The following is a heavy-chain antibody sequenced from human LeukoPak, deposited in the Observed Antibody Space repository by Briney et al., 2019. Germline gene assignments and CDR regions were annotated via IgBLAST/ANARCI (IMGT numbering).Heavy chain of an antibody. CDR3: ARWGSKWELLIDY. J-gene: IGHJ4*02. V-gene: IGHV3-7*01. CDR2: IKQDGSEK. Sequence: GGSLRLSCAASGFTFSSNWMTWVRQPPGKGLEWVANIKQDGSEKYYVDSVKGRFTISRDNAKNSLYLQMNSLRAEDTAVYYCARWGSKWELLIDYWGQGTLVTVSS. D-gene: IGHD1-26*01. CDR1: GFTFSSNW.